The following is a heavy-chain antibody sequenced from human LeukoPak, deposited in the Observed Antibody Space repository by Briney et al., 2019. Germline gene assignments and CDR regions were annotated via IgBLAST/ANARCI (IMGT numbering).Heavy chain of an antibody. J-gene: IGHJ5*02. V-gene: IGHV4-4*02. D-gene: IGHD6-13*01. CDR2: IYHSGST. CDR3: ARAYRSSWYANWFDP. Sequence: PSETLSLTCAVSGGSISSSNWWSWVRLPPGKGLEWIGEIYHSGSTNYNPSLKSRVTISVDTSKNQFSLKLSSVTAADTAVYFCARAYRSSWYANWFDPWGQGTLVTVSS. CDR1: GGSISSSNW.